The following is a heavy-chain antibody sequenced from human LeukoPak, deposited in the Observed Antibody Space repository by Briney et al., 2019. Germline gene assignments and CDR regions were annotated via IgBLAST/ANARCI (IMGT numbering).Heavy chain of an antibody. CDR1: GYSFTSYW. D-gene: IGHD3-16*02. J-gene: IGHJ4*02. V-gene: IGHV5-51*01. Sequence: GESLKISCKGSGYSFTSYWIGWVRQMPGKGLEWMGIIYPGDSDTRYSPSFQGQVTISADKSISTAYLQWSSLKASDTAMYYCARHGPLRLGELSLNYWGQGTLVTLYS. CDR2: IYPGDSDT. CDR3: ARHGPLRLGELSLNY.